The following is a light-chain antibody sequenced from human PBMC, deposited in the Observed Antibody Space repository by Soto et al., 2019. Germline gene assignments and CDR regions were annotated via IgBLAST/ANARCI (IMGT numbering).Light chain of an antibody. V-gene: IGLV6-57*04. Sequence: NVIGNQLHSASESPVKTLSISCSRSVGSIASYYVQWYQQRPGSAPTTVIYEDKQRPSGVPGRFSGSIDSSSNSASLTISGLKTEDEADYSCLAYDTSIFVFGSGTKVTVL. J-gene: IGLJ1*01. CDR2: EDK. CDR3: LAYDTSIFV. CDR1: VGSIASYY.